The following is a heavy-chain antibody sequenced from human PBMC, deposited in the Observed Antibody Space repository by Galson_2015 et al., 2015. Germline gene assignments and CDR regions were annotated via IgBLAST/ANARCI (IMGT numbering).Heavy chain of an antibody. CDR2: IYPGDSDT. Sequence: QSGAEVIKPGESLKISCTGSGYSFTTYGIGWVRQMPGKGLEWMAIIYPGDSDTRYSPSFQGQVTISADKSISTAYLQWSSLKASDTAMYYCARVYFYGSGSYYTADVFDTWGQGTMVIVSS. V-gene: IGHV5-51*01. D-gene: IGHD3-10*01. CDR1: GYSFTTYG. J-gene: IGHJ3*02. CDR3: ARVYFYGSGSYYTADVFDT.